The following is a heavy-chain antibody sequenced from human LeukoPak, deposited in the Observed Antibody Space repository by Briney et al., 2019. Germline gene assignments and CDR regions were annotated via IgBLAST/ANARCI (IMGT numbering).Heavy chain of an antibody. CDR2: ISYDGSNK. J-gene: IGHJ4*02. CDR3: AKDGGSYCSGGSCYSLDY. Sequence: PGGSLRLSCAASGFTFSSYGMHWVRQAPGKGLEWVAVISYDGSNKYYADSVKGRFTISRDNSKNTLYLQMNSLRAEDTAVYYCAKDGGSYCSGGSCYSLDYWGQGTLVTVSS. V-gene: IGHV3-30*18. CDR1: GFTFSSYG. D-gene: IGHD2-15*01.